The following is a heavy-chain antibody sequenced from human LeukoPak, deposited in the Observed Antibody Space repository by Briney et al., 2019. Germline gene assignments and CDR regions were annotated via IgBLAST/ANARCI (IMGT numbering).Heavy chain of an antibody. D-gene: IGHD3-10*01. Sequence: PSETLSLTCTVSGGSISSSSYYWGWIRQPPGKGLEWIGSIYYSGSTYYNPTLKSRVTISVDTSKNQFSLKLSSVTAADTAVYYCAREALDLDKTYYYGSGSYSPFDYWGQGTLVTVSS. V-gene: IGHV4-39*07. CDR1: GGSISSSSYY. CDR2: IYYSGST. J-gene: IGHJ4*02. CDR3: AREALDLDKTYYYGSGSYSPFDY.